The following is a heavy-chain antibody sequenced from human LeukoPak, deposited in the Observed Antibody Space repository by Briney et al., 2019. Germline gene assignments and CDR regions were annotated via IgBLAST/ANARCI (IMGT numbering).Heavy chain of an antibody. CDR1: GFTFSDYY. D-gene: IGHD3-10*01. CDR2: ISSSGSTI. J-gene: IGHJ5*02. CDR3: ARRMVRGVITRADWFDL. V-gene: IGHV3-11*01. Sequence: PGGSLRLSCAASGFTFSDYYMSWIRQAPGKGLEWVSYISSSGSTIYYADSVKGRFTVSRDNAKNSLYLQMNSLRAEDTAVYYCARRMVRGVITRADWFDLWGQGTLVTVSS.